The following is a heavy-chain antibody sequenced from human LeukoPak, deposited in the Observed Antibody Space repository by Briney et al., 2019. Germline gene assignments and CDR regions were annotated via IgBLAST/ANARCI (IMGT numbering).Heavy chain of an antibody. D-gene: IGHD4-17*01. CDR1: GGSISDNDYS. CDR2: IHYSGTT. V-gene: IGHV4-39*01. CDR3: ARYGVYGDYDY. J-gene: IGHJ4*02. Sequence: SETLSLTCNVSGGSISDNDYSWDWIRQPPGKGLEWMGCIHYSGTTYSNPSLKSRISISVDTSKSQFSLKLRSVTAADTAVYYCARYGVYGDYDYWGQGTLVTVSS.